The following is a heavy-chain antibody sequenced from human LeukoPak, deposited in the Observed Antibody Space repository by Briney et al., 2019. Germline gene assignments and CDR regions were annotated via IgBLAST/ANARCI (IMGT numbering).Heavy chain of an antibody. J-gene: IGHJ4*02. CDR1: GLTFSSYD. CDR2: IRYDVSSK. CDR3: AKDQYTYGLGFYTFDS. V-gene: IGHV3-33*03. D-gene: IGHD5-18*01. Sequence: GGSLRLSCAASGLTFSSYDMHWVRQAPGKGLEWVAVIRYDVSSKYYSESVKGRFTISRDNSKNTLYLQMNSLRADDTALYYCAKDQYTYGLGFYTFDSWGQGTLVTV.